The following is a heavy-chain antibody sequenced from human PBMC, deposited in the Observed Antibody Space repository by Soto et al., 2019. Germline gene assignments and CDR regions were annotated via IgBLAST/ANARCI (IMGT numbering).Heavy chain of an antibody. CDR2: IYYSGSP. CDR1: GGSISSYY. CDR3: ARGRGDFQH. Sequence: PSETLSLTGTVSGGSISSYYWSWIRQPPGKGLEWIGYIYYSGSPNYNPSLKSRVTISVDTSKNQFSLNLSSVTAADTAVYYCARGRGDFQHWGQGTLVTVSS. D-gene: IGHD3-10*01. J-gene: IGHJ1*01. V-gene: IGHV4-59*01.